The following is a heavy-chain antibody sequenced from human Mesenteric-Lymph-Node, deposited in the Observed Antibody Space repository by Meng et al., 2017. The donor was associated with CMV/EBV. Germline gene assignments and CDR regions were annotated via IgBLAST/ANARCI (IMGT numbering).Heavy chain of an antibody. CDR1: GASISSGSYY. J-gene: IGHJ4*02. V-gene: IGHV4-61*01. CDR2: IYYSGST. D-gene: IGHD5-18*01. Sequence: SETLSLTCTVSGASISSGSYYWCWIRQPPGKGLECIGYIYYSGSTNYNPSLKSRVTTSVDTSKNLFSLKLTSVTAADTAVYYCARAWGYGWGHFEYWGQGTLVTVSS. CDR3: ARAWGYGWGHFEY.